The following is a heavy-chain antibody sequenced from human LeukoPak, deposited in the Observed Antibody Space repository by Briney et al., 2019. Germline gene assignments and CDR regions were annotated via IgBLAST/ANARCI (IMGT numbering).Heavy chain of an antibody. CDR3: AGDMLVVPAASGMDV. D-gene: IGHD2-2*01. CDR1: GCTFSSYA. V-gene: IGHV1-69*01. CDR2: TFPIFGTA. Sequence: GAAVKVSCKASGCTFSSYAFSGVRQPPGRGLEWVGGTFPIFGTANYAQKFQCRATITADESTSTAYMAVSSLRSEHTAVDYCAGDMLVVPAASGMDVWGKGTTVTVSS. J-gene: IGHJ6*04.